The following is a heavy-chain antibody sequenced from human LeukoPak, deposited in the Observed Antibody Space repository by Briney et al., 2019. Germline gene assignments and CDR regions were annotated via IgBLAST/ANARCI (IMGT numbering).Heavy chain of an antibody. D-gene: IGHD2-21*02. V-gene: IGHV4-39*01. Sequence: PSETLSLTCTVSGGSISSNSYYWGWIRQPPGKGLEWIGSIYYSGSTYYNPSLKSRVTISVDTSKNHFSLKLSSVTAADTAVYYCARHEIVVVTAIEGEGAFDIWGQGTMVTVSS. CDR3: ARHEIVVVTAIEGEGAFDI. CDR1: GGSISSNSYY. J-gene: IGHJ3*02. CDR2: IYYSGST.